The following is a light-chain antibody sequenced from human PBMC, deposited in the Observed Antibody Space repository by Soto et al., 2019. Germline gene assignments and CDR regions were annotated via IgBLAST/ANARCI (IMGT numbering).Light chain of an antibody. CDR3: QQSYRTPFT. V-gene: IGKV1-39*01. CDR1: QSISSY. J-gene: IGKJ3*01. Sequence: DIQITQSPSSLSASVGDRVTITCRASQSISSYLNWFQQKPGKAPKLLIYAASSLQSGVPSRFSGSGSGTDFTLTISSLQPEDFATYYCQQSYRTPFTFGPGTKVD. CDR2: AAS.